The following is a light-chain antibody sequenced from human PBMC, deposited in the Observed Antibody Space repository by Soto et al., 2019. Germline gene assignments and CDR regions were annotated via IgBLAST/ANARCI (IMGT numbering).Light chain of an antibody. Sequence: DIQMTQSPSSLSASVGGRVTITCRASQSISSYLNWYQQKPGKAPKLLIYTASSLQSGVPSRFSGSGSGTDFTLTISSLQPEDFATYYCQRSYSTPHTFGQGTKLEIK. CDR1: QSISSY. J-gene: IGKJ2*01. CDR2: TAS. CDR3: QRSYSTPHT. V-gene: IGKV1-39*01.